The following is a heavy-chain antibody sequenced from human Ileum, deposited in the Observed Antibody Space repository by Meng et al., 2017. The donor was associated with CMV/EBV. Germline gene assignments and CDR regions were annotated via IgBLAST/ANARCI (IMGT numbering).Heavy chain of an antibody. Sequence: GYSMNEYWNGWVRQRAGKGLGWVGIIDHGDNDAKYGTSSQGQVTNSADKSNSNAYLQWSGLKTSDTAMYYCARLRSRKLLAPPFDYWGQGTLVTVSS. V-gene: IGHV5-51*01. J-gene: IGHJ4*02. CDR3: ARLRSRKLLAPPFDY. D-gene: IGHD2-15*01. CDR1: GYSMNEYW. CDR2: IDHGDNDA.